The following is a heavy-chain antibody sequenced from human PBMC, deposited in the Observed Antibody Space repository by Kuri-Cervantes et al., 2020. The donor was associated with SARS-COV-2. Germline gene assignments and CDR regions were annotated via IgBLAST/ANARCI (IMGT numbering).Heavy chain of an antibody. J-gene: IGHJ3*02. CDR3: ARDAGIFGVVTRNDAFDI. CDR2: MNPNSGNT. D-gene: IGHD3-3*01. Sequence: ASVKVSCKASGYTFTSYDINWVRQATGQGFEWMGWMNPNSGNTGYAQKFQGRVTITRNTSISTAYMELSSLRSEDTAVYYCARDAGIFGVVTRNDAFDIWGQGTMVTVSS. V-gene: IGHV1-8*03. CDR1: GYTFTSYD.